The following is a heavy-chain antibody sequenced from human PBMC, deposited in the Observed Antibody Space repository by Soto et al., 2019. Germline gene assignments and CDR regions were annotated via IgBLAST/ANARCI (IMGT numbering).Heavy chain of an antibody. V-gene: IGHV4-4*02. CDR1: GGSISSSNG. J-gene: IGHJ3*02. CDR2: IYHSGGT. CDR3: ARGDCSGGSCYSVDI. Sequence: SETLSLTCAVSGGSISSSNGWGWVRQPPGKGLEWIGEIYHSGGTNYNPSLKSRVTISVDKSKNQFSLKLSSVTAADTAVYYCARGDCSGGSCYSVDIWGQGTMVT. D-gene: IGHD2-15*01.